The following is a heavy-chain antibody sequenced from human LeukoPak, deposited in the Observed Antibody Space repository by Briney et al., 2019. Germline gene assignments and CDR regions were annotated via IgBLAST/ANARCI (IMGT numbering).Heavy chain of an antibody. V-gene: IGHV3-30*18. D-gene: IGHD4-17*01. J-gene: IGHJ2*01. CDR1: GFSFSTFG. CDR3: AKDSYARLRPGDWYFDL. Sequence: GGSLRLSCVASGFSFSTFGMHWVRQSPGKGLEWVAVISYDGSNKYYADSVKGRFTISRDNSKNTLYLQMNSLRAEDTAVYYCAKDSYARLRPGDWYFDLWGRGTLVTVSS. CDR2: ISYDGSNK.